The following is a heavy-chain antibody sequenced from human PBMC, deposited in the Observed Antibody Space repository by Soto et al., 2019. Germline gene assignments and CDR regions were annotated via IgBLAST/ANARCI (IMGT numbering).Heavy chain of an antibody. Sequence: SETLSLTCAVYGGSFSGYYWSWIRQPPGKGLEWIGEINHSGSTNYNPSLKSRVTISVDTSKNQFSLKLSSVTAADTAVYYCARGWTGTILYYYYYGMDVWGQGTTVTVSS. CDR1: GGSFSGYY. J-gene: IGHJ6*02. CDR3: ARGWTGTILYYYYYGMDV. D-gene: IGHD1-7*01. V-gene: IGHV4-34*01. CDR2: INHSGST.